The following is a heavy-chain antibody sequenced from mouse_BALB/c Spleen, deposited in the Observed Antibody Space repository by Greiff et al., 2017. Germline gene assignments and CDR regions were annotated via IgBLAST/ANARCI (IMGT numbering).Heavy chain of an antibody. CDR1: GFSLTSYG. V-gene: IGHV2-9*02. J-gene: IGHJ4*01. CDR2: IWAGGST. CDR3: ARDRGGYYGSSYGAMDY. D-gene: IGHD1-1*01. Sequence: VQLKESGPGLVAPSQSLSITCTVSGFSLTSYGVHWVRQPPGKGLEWLGVIWAGGSTNYNSALMSRLSISKDNSKSQVFLKMNSLQTDDTAMYYCARDRGGYYGSSYGAMDYWGQGTSVTVSS.